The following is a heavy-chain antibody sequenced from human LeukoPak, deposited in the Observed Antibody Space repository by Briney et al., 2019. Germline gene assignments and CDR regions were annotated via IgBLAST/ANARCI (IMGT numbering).Heavy chain of an antibody. Sequence: SVTLSLTCAVSGGSISSSNWWSWVRQPPGKGLEWIGEIYHSGSTNYNPSLKSRVTISVDKSKNQFSLKLSSVTAADTAVYYCASRIPDSMVRGPGAFDIWGQGTMVTVSS. D-gene: IGHD3-10*01. CDR2: IYHSGST. CDR3: ASRIPDSMVRGPGAFDI. J-gene: IGHJ3*02. CDR1: GGSISSSNW. V-gene: IGHV4-4*02.